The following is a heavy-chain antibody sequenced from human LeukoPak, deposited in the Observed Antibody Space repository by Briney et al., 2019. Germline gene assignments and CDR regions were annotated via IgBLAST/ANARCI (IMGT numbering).Heavy chain of an antibody. D-gene: IGHD2-8*02. CDR2: INPNSGDT. CDR1: GYSFTDYH. Sequence: ASVKLSCKASGYSFTDYHMHWVRQAPGQGLEWLGRINPNSGDTHYAQNLQGRVTMTRDTSISTVYMELSRLRSDDTAVYFCARDRFLEISYWGDYWGQGSLVIVSS. CDR3: ARDRFLEISYWGDY. J-gene: IGHJ4*02. V-gene: IGHV1-2*02.